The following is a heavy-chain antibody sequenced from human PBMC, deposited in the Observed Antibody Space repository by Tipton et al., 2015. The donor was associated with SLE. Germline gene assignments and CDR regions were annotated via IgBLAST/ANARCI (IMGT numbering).Heavy chain of an antibody. Sequence: SLRLSCAASGFTFSSYWMHWVRQAPGKGLVWVSRINSDGSNTSYADSVKGRFTISRDNAKNTLYLQMNSLRAEDTAVYYCARGADYGDMHWYFDLWGRGTLFTVSS. D-gene: IGHD4-17*01. V-gene: IGHV3-74*01. CDR2: INSDGSNT. CDR1: GFTFSSYW. CDR3: ARGADYGDMHWYFDL. J-gene: IGHJ2*01.